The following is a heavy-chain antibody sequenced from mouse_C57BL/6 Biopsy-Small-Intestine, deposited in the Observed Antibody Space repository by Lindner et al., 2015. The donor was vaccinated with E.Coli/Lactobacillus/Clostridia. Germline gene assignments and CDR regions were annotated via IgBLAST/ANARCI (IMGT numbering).Heavy chain of an antibody. Sequence: SVKVSCKASGGIFSSYAINWVRQAPGQGLEWMGGIIPLLRTTKYAQKFQGRVTITVDEFPNTAYMELSGLRSEDTAVYYCARAAPHDSSGYYLDGLDYWGQGTLVTVSS. J-gene: IGHJ4*01. CDR3: ARAAPHDSSGYYLDGLDY. D-gene: IGHD1-1*01. CDR2: IIPLLRTT. CDR1: GGIFSSYA. V-gene: IGHV1-69*02.